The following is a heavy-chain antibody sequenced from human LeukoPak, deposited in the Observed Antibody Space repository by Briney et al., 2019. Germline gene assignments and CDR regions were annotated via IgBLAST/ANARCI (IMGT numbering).Heavy chain of an antibody. CDR3: ARSRGLGSGSYYKPHYYYYYMDV. Sequence: ASVKVSCKASGYTFSSYYMHWVRQAPGQGLEWMGRINPSGGSTSYAQKFQGRVTMTTDTSTSTAYMELRSLRSDDTAVYYCARSRGLGSGSYYKPHYYYYYMDVWGKGTTVTISS. V-gene: IGHV1-46*01. J-gene: IGHJ6*03. CDR2: INPSGGST. D-gene: IGHD3-10*01. CDR1: GYTFSSYY.